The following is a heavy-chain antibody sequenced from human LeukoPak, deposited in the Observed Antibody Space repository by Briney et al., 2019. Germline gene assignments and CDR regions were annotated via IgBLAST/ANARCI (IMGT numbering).Heavy chain of an antibody. CDR2: ISSGSSYI. CDR1: GFTFSAYS. Sequence: GGSLRLSCAASGFTFSAYSLNWVRQAPGRGLEWVSSISSGSSYIYYADSVKGRFTISRDNAKNSLYLQMNSLRAEDTAVYYCMRSQTTVTTTDDYWGQGTLVTVSS. V-gene: IGHV3-21*01. D-gene: IGHD4-17*01. CDR3: MRSQTTVTTTDDY. J-gene: IGHJ4*02.